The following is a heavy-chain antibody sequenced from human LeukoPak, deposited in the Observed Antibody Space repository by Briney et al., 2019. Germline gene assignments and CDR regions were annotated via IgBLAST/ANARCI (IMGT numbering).Heavy chain of an antibody. J-gene: IGHJ5*02. D-gene: IGHD6-13*01. V-gene: IGHV5-51*01. CDR2: IYPGDSDT. CDR1: GYIFTSYW. Sequence: GEALQISCKGSGYIFTSYWIGWVRQMPGKGLEWMGIIYPGDSDTRYSPSFQGQVTISADKSISTAYLQWSSLKASDTAMYYCARGQQLVRGWFDPWGQGTLVTVSS. CDR3: ARGQQLVRGWFDP.